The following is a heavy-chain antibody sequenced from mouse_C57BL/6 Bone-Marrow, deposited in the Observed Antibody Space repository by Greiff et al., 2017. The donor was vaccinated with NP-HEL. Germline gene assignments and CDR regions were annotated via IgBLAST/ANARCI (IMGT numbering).Heavy chain of an antibody. CDR3: ARRGNYPFAY. CDR1: GYTFTSYW. J-gene: IGHJ3*01. CDR2: IDPSDSYT. D-gene: IGHD2-1*01. V-gene: IGHV1-59*01. Sequence: QVQLQQSGAELVRPGTSVKLSCKASGYTFTSYWMHWVKQRPGQGLEWIGVIDPSDSYTTYNQKFKGKATLTVDTSSSTAYMQLSSLTSEDSAVYYVARRGNYPFAYWGQGTLVTVSA.